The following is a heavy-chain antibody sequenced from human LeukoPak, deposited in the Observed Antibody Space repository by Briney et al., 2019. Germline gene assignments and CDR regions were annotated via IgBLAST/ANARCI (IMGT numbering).Heavy chain of an antibody. CDR2: ISYDGSNK. V-gene: IGHV3-30*18. D-gene: IGHD2-8*01. CDR1: RFTFSSYG. CDR3: AKEQNGVCSH. Sequence: GGSLRLSCAASRFTFSSYGMHWVRQAPGKGLEWVAVISYDGSNKYYADSVKGRFTISRDNSKNTLYLQMNSLRAEDTAVYYCAKEQNGVCSHWGQGTLVTVSS. J-gene: IGHJ4*02.